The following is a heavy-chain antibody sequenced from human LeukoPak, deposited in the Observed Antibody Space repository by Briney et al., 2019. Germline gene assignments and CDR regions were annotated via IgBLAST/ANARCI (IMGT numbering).Heavy chain of an antibody. CDR1: GFTFSSYA. Sequence: GGSLTLSCAVSGFTFSSYAMSWVRQAPGKGLEWVSAISGSGGSTYYADSVKGRFTISRDNSKNTLYLQMNSLRAEDTAVYYCAKDQAHAGNYWGQRTLVTVSS. V-gene: IGHV3-23*01. CDR2: ISGSGGST. D-gene: IGHD1-26*01. J-gene: IGHJ4*02. CDR3: AKDQAHAGNY.